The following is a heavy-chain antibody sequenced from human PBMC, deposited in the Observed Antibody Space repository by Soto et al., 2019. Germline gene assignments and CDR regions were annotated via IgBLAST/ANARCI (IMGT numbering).Heavy chain of an antibody. V-gene: IGHV1-8*01. CDR2: VNPKSGNT. Sequence: QVQLVQSGAKVKKPGASVKVSCKASGYTFTDFDINWVRQATGQGPEWMGWVNPKSGNTGYAPKFQGRVSMTRDTSTKTVYMEVSSLRSEDTAVYYCARGLPCDSCYNFWGQGTLVTVSS. CDR3: ARGLPCDSCYNF. D-gene: IGHD3-10*01. J-gene: IGHJ4*02. CDR1: GYTFTDFD.